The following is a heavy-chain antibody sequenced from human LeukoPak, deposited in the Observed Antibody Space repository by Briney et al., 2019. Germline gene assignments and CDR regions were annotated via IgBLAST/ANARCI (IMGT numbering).Heavy chain of an antibody. CDR3: ARVSSLGVRDPRIAVAGTGGGHWFDP. CDR2: IIPIFGTA. D-gene: IGHD6-19*01. Sequence: SVKVSCKASGGTFSSYAISWVRQAPGQGLEWMGGIIPIFGTANYAQKLQGRVTMTTDTSTSTAYMELRSLRSDDTAVYYCARVSSLGVRDPRIAVAGTGGGHWFDPWGQGTLVTVSS. V-gene: IGHV1-69*05. J-gene: IGHJ5*02. CDR1: GGTFSSYA.